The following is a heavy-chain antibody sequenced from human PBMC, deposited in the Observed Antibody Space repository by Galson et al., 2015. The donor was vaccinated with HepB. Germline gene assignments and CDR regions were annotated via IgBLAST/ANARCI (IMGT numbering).Heavy chain of an antibody. J-gene: IGHJ4*02. CDR2: ISYDGNNK. CDR1: GFTFSNYA. V-gene: IGHV3-30*04. Sequence: SLRLSCAASGFTFSNYAMHWVRQAPGKGLEWVAVISYDGNNKYYADSVKGRFTISRDNSKNTLYLQMNSLRAEDTAVYYCAREDVRYRGPFDYWGQGTLVTVSS. D-gene: IGHD2-8*01. CDR3: AREDVRYRGPFDY.